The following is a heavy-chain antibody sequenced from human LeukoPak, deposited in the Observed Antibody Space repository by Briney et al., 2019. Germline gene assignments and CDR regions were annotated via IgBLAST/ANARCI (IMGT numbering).Heavy chain of an antibody. Sequence: ASVKVSCKASGYTFTSYFIHWVRQAPGQGLEWMGIINPSAGGTNYAQKFQGRVTMTEDTSTDTAYMELSSLRSEDTAVYYCATVNGGSCYYWGQGTLVTVSS. V-gene: IGHV1-46*01. J-gene: IGHJ4*02. D-gene: IGHD2-15*01. CDR3: ATVNGGSCYY. CDR1: GYTFTSYF. CDR2: INPSAGGT.